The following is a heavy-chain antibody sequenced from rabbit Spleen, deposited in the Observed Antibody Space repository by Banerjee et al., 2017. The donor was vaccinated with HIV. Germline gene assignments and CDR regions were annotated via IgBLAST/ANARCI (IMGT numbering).Heavy chain of an antibody. CDR1: GFSFSNKAV. D-gene: IGHD4-1*01. Sequence: QSLEESGGDLVKPEGSLKLSCTASGFSFSNKAVMCWVRQAPGKGLEWIACINIVTGKSVYASWAKGRFIMFRTSSTTVTLQMTSLTAADTATYFCARETSSGWGVVSYYFNLWGPGTLVTVS. CDR2: INIVTGKS. J-gene: IGHJ4*01. V-gene: IGHV1S40*01. CDR3: ARETSSGWGVVSYYFNL.